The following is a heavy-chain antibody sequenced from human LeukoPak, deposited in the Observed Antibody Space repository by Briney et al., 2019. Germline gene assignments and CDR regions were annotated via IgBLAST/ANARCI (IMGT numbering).Heavy chain of an antibody. CDR2: IYISGST. CDR1: RGSISSFY. J-gene: IGHJ4*02. Sequence: PSETLSLTCTVSRGSISSFYWSWIRQPAGKGLEWIGRIYISGSTDYNPSLKSRVAISVDTSKNQFSLKLSSVTAADTAVYYCAREGTGSFEYWGQGTLVTVSS. V-gene: IGHV4-4*07. D-gene: IGHD7-27*01. CDR3: AREGTGSFEY.